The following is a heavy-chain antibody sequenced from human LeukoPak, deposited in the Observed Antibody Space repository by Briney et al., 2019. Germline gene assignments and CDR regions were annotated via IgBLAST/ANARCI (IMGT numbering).Heavy chain of an antibody. CDR3: ARLETTGSDFDY. CDR2: IYSGGSS. CDR1: GFTVSNNY. V-gene: IGHV3-53*01. Sequence: GGSLRLSCAASGFTVSNNYMSWVRQAPGKGLEWVSVIYSGGSSYYADSVKGRFTISRDNSKNTLYLQMSSLRAEDTAVYYCARLETTGSDFDYWGQGTLVTVFS. D-gene: IGHD1-1*01. J-gene: IGHJ4*02.